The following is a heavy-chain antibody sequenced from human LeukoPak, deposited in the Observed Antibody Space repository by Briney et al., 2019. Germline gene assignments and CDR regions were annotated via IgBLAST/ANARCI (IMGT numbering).Heavy chain of an antibody. CDR1: GYTFTGYY. Sequence: ASVKVSCKASGYTFTGYYMHWVRQAPGQGPEWMGWISAYNGNTNYAQKLQGRVTMTTDTSTSTVYMELSSLRSEDTAVYYCARGLFLLWFGELSWFDPWGQGTLVTVSS. D-gene: IGHD3-10*01. V-gene: IGHV1-18*04. CDR3: ARGLFLLWFGELSWFDP. CDR2: ISAYNGNT. J-gene: IGHJ5*02.